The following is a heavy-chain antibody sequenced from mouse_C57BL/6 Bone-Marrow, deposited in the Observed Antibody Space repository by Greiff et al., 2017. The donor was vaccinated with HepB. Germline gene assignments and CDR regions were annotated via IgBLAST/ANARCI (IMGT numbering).Heavy chain of an antibody. J-gene: IGHJ4*01. CDR1: GYTFTDYY. D-gene: IGHD1-1*01. Sequence: VQLQQSGPVLVKPGASVKMSCKASGYTFTDYYMNWVKQSHGKSLEWIGVINPYNGGTSYNQKFKGKATLTVDKSSSTAYMELNSLTSEDSAVYYCARPPTEDAMDYWGQGTSVTVSS. V-gene: IGHV1-19*01. CDR3: ARPPTEDAMDY. CDR2: INPYNGGT.